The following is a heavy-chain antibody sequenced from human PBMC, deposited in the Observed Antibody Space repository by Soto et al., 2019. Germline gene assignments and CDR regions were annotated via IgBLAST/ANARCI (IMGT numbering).Heavy chain of an antibody. J-gene: IGHJ6*02. V-gene: IGHV4-59*01. CDR2: IYYSGST. D-gene: IGHD3-22*01. CDR3: ARDKYYYDSSANKRRTGGMDV. CDR1: GGSFSSYY. Sequence: SETLSLTCTVSGGSFSSYYWSWIRQPPGKGLEWIGYIYYSGSTNYNPSLKSRVTISVDTSKNQFSLKLSSVTAADTAVYYCARDKYYYDSSANKRRTGGMDVWGQGTTVTVSS.